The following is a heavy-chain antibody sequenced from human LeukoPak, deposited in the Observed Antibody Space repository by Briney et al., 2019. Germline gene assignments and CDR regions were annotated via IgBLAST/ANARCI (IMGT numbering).Heavy chain of an antibody. CDR1: GGSISSGGYY. J-gene: IGHJ5*02. CDR2: IFHFGNT. CDR3: ARGNRFSPLVVGRNWFDP. V-gene: IGHV4-30-2*01. D-gene: IGHD2-2*01. Sequence: SQTLSLTCTVSGGSISSGGYYWSWIRQPPGKGLEWIGYIFHFGNTYYNPSLKSRVTISVDRSKNQFSLNLSSVTAADTAVYYCARGNRFSPLVVGRNWFDPWGQGTLVTVSS.